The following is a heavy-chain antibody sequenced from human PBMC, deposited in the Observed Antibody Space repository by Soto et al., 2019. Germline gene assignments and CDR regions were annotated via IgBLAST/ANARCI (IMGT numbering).Heavy chain of an antibody. V-gene: IGHV3-13*01. CDR3: ARGVSSRNLSYYMDV. D-gene: IGHD6-19*01. CDR2: IGTAGDT. J-gene: IGHJ6*03. Sequence: PGGSLRLSCAASGFTFSSYDMHWVRQATGKGLEWVSAIGTAGDTYYPGSVKGRFTISRENAKNSLYLQMNSLRAGDTAVYYCARGVSSRNLSYYMDVWGKGTTVTVSS. CDR1: GFTFSSYD.